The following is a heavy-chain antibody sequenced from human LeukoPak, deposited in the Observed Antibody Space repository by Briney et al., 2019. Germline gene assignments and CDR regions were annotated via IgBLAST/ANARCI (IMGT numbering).Heavy chain of an antibody. V-gene: IGHV4-59*01. J-gene: IGHJ4*02. CDR1: GGSISNYY. D-gene: IGHD3-22*01. CDR2: IYYSGST. Sequence: SETLSLTCYVSGGSISNYYWTWIRQPPGKGLEWIGCIYYSGSTNYNPSLKSRVTISVDTSKNQFSLKLSSVTAADTAVYYCARGVTYYYDSSGYNLDYWGQGALVTVSS. CDR3: ARGVTYYYDSSGYNLDY.